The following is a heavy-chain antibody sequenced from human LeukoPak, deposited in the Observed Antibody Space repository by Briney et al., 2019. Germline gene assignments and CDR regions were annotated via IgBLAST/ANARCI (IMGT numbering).Heavy chain of an antibody. CDR1: GFTFSSYW. CDR2: IKQDGSEK. V-gene: IGHV3-7*01. Sequence: GGSLRLSCAASGFTFSSYWMSWVRQAPGKGLEWVANIKQDGSEKYYVDSVKGRFTISRDNAKNSLYLQTNSLRAEDTAVYYCAELGITMIGGVWGKGTTVTISS. CDR3: AELGITMIGGV. J-gene: IGHJ6*04. D-gene: IGHD3-10*02.